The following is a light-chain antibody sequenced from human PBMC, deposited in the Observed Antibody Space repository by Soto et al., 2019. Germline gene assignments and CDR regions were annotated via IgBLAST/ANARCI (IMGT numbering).Light chain of an antibody. V-gene: IGLV4-69*01. J-gene: IGLJ2*01. CDR1: SGHSTYA. Sequence: QLVLTQSPSASASLGASVKLTCTLSSGHSTYAIAWHQQQPEKGPRYLMKVNSDGSHTKGDGIPARFSGSSSGAERYLTISSLQSEDEADYYCQTWNTGAVVFGGGTKLTVL. CDR2: VNSDGSH. CDR3: QTWNTGAVV.